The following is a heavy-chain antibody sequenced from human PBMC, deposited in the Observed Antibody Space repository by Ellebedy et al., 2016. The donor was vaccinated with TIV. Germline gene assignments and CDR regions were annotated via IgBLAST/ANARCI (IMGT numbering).Heavy chain of an antibody. CDR1: GFTVSNYE. CDR2: ITTSGGTI. D-gene: IGHD2-15*01. J-gene: IGHJ6*02. CDR3: ARETGQGYSYIGMDV. V-gene: IGHV3-48*03. Sequence: GESLKISCAAYGFTVSNYEMNWVRQAPGKGLEWVSYITTSGGTIYYADSVQGRFAISRDNAKNLVYLQMNSLRAEDTAVYYCARETGQGYSYIGMDVWGQGTTVTVSS.